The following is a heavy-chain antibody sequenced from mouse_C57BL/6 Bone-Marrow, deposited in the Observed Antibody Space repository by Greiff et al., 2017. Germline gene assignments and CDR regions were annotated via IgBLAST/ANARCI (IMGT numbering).Heavy chain of an antibody. CDR1: GFNIKDDY. J-gene: IGHJ1*03. D-gene: IGHD2-5*01. Sequence: VQLQQSGAELVRPGASVKLSCTASGFNIKDDYMHWVKQRPEQGLEWIGWIDPENGDTEYASKFQGKATITADTASNKAYLQLSSLTSEDTAVYYCTTYSNYWYFDVWGTGTTVTVSS. CDR3: TTYSNYWYFDV. CDR2: IDPENGDT. V-gene: IGHV14-4*01.